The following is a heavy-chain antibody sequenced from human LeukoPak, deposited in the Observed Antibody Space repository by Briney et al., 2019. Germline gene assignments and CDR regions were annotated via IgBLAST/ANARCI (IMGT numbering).Heavy chain of an antibody. Sequence: GGSLRLSCAASGFTFSSYSMNWVRQAPGKGLEWVSSISSSSIYIYYADSVKGRFTISRDNAKKSVHLQMNSLRAEDTAVYYCASFAEYSSSWYLFNYWGQGTLVTVSS. CDR3: ASFAEYSSSWYLFNY. V-gene: IGHV3-21*01. CDR2: ISSSSIYI. J-gene: IGHJ4*02. CDR1: GFTFSSYS. D-gene: IGHD6-13*01.